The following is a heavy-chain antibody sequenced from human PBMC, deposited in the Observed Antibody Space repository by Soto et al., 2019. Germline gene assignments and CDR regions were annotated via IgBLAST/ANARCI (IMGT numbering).Heavy chain of an antibody. J-gene: IGHJ4*02. V-gene: IGHV3-21*04. D-gene: IGHD3-10*02. CDR3: ARDQSQGQMLLPYFDY. Sequence: GGSLRLSCAASGFNFPGYSMNWVRQAPGKGLEWVASISSGSHFTYYADSVRGRFTISRDNARDSLLLQMNSLRAGDTGVYFCARDQSQGQMLLPYFDYWGQGTLVTVSS. CDR2: ISSGSHFT. CDR1: GFNFPGYS.